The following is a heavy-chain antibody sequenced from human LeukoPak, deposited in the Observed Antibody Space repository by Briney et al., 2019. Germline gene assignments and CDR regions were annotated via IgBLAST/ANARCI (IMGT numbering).Heavy chain of an antibody. CDR1: GFILTNYG. V-gene: IGHV3-30*02. J-gene: IGHJ4*02. CDR3: AQDLAYIRFDN. CDR2: IWYVGTK. D-gene: IGHD1-1*01. Sequence: GGSLRLACAASGFILTNYGMHWVRQAPGKGLEWVAFIWYVGTKNYADSVRGRFTSSRDNSKTTAYLQMNSLRFEAAAVYYCAQDLAYIRFDNWGQGTLVTVSS.